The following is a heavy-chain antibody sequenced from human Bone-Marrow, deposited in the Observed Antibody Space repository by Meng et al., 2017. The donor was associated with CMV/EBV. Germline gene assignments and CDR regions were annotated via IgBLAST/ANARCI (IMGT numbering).Heavy chain of an antibody. D-gene: IGHD5-24*01. CDR2: ITWDSSNT. V-gene: IGHV3-43D*04. CDR3: AKDIDGYMSFDY. Sequence: GGSLRLSCAASGFTFDDYGMSWVRQAPGKGLEWVSLITWDSSNTVYADSVKGRFTISRDNSKDSLYLQMNSLRAEDTAFYYCAKDIDGYMSFDYWGQGTLVTVSS. J-gene: IGHJ4*02. CDR1: GFTFDDYG.